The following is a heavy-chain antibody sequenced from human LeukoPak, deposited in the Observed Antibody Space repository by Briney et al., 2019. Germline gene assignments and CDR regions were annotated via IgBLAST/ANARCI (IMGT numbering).Heavy chain of an antibody. Sequence: GGSLRLSCVASDFTFSFYWTTWVRQAPGKGLEWVANILPDGSQKYYVDSVKGRFTISRDNPKNSLYLQINSLRVDDTAVYYCGRLAHNAWYAIDHWGQGTLVTVSS. V-gene: IGHV3-7*01. CDR3: GRLAHNAWYAIDH. D-gene: IGHD6-13*01. J-gene: IGHJ4*02. CDR1: DFTFSFYW. CDR2: ILPDGSQK.